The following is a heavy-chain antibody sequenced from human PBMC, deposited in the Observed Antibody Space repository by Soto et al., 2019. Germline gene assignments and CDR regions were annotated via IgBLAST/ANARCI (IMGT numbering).Heavy chain of an antibody. Sequence: QVQLQESGPGLVKPSGILSLTCAVSGGSITSSNWWSWVRHPPGKGLVWIGEIYHSGSTNYKPSLKSRVTISVDQSENQFSRKPSSVTAADTAVYYCARASAGDDSAGAMDVWGQGTTVTVSS. J-gene: IGHJ6*02. CDR1: GGSITSSNW. CDR3: ARASAGDDSAGAMDV. CDR2: IYHSGST. V-gene: IGHV4-4*02. D-gene: IGHD2-21*02.